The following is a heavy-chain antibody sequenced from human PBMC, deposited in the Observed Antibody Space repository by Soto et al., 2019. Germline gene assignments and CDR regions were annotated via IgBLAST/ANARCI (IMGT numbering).Heavy chain of an antibody. D-gene: IGHD6-19*01. CDR3: ARGGRQWLVTSDFNC. V-gene: IGHV3-30*03. Sequence: VQLVESGGGVVQPGRSLRLSCAASGFTFSDYAMHWVRQAPGKGLEWVAVVSHDGRNTHYADSVKGRFTISRDSSKNTVSLERTSLRGEDTGVYYCARGGRQWLVTSDFNCWGQGALVTVSS. CDR1: GFTFSDYA. CDR2: VSHDGRNT. J-gene: IGHJ4*02.